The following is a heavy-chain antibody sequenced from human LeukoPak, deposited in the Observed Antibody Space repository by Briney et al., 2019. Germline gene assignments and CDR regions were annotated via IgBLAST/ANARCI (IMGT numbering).Heavy chain of an antibody. Sequence: QAGGSLRLSCAASGFTFSSYAMHWVRQAPGKGLEWVAVISYDGSNKYYADSVKGRFTISRDNPKNTLYLQMNSLRAEDTAVYYCARDLTRYYYYGMDVWGQGTTVTVSS. CDR2: ISYDGSNK. V-gene: IGHV3-30*04. CDR1: GFTFSSYA. D-gene: IGHD1-1*01. CDR3: ARDLTRYYYYGMDV. J-gene: IGHJ6*02.